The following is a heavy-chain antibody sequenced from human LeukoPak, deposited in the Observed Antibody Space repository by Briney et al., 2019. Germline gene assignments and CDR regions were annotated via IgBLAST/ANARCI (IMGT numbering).Heavy chain of an antibody. CDR3: ARLCREQLLPPDY. V-gene: IGHV5-51*01. J-gene: IGHJ4*02. CDR1: GYTFKNYW. D-gene: IGHD1-26*01. Sequence: GESLRISCRASGYTFKNYWTTWVRQMPGKGLEWMGIIYPGDSDTRYTPSFEGHVTISVDKSLNTAYLQWSSLKASDTAMYFCARLCREQLLPPDYWGQGTLVTVSS. CDR2: IYPGDSDT.